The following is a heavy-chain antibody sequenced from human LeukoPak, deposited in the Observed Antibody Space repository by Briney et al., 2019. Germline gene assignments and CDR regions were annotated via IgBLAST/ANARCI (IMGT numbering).Heavy chain of an antibody. CDR3: AREPSANVVVVPAAWEDDY. V-gene: IGHV4-38-2*02. Sequence: TTSETLSLTCTVSGYSISSGYYWGWIRQPPGKGLEWIGSIYHSGSTYYNPSLKSRVTISVDTSKNQFSLKLSSVTAEDTAVYYCAREPSANVVVVPAAWEDDYWGQGTLVTVSS. J-gene: IGHJ4*02. D-gene: IGHD2-2*01. CDR2: IYHSGST. CDR1: GYSISSGYY.